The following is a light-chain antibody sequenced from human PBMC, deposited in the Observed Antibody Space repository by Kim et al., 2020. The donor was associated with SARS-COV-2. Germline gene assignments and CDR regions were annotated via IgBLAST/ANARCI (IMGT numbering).Light chain of an antibody. Sequence: QSALTQPPSASGSPGQSITISCTGTSSDLGGYNYVSWYQQHPGKAPKLMIYDVNKRPSGVPDRFSGSKSGNTASLTVSGLQAEDEADYYCSSYGGSVFSGGTQLTVL. CDR3: SSYGGSV. J-gene: IGLJ2*01. CDR2: DVN. V-gene: IGLV2-8*01. CDR1: SSDLGGYNY.